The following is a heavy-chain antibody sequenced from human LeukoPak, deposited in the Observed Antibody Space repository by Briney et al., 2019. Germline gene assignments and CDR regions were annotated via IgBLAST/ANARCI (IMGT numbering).Heavy chain of an antibody. CDR2: INHSGST. V-gene: IGHV4-34*01. CDR3: ARGRMGDC. D-gene: IGHD1-14*01. CDR1: GGSFSGYY. Sequence: PSETLSLTCAVYGGSFSGYYWSWIRQPPGKGLEWIGEINHSGSTNYNPSLKSRATISVDTSKNQFSLKLSSVTAADTAVYYCARGRMGDCWGQGTLVTVSS. J-gene: IGHJ4*02.